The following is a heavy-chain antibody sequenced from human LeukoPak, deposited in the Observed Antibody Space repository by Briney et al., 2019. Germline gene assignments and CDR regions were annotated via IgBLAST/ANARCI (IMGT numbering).Heavy chain of an antibody. CDR2: IWYDGSNK. Sequence: PGGSLRLSCAASGFTFSSYGMHWVRQAPGKGLEWVAVIWYDGSNKYYADSVKGRFTISRDNSKNTLYLQTNSLRAEDTAVYYCAKSRAIFGVGIDYWGQGTLVTVSS. V-gene: IGHV3-33*06. J-gene: IGHJ4*02. CDR3: AKSRAIFGVGIDY. CDR1: GFTFSSYG. D-gene: IGHD3-3*01.